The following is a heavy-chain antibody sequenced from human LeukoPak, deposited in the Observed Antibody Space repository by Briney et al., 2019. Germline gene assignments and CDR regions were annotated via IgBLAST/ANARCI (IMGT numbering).Heavy chain of an antibody. CDR2: INPRGGST. CDR1: GYTFTTYY. D-gene: IGHD6-25*01. CDR3: ARVGITAATADN. J-gene: IGHJ4*02. Sequence: GASVKVSCKASGYTFTTYYMHWVRQAPGQGPEWMGIINPRGGSTDYAQKFQGRVTMTSDTSTSTVYMELNSLRSEDTAVYFCARVGITAATADNWGQGTLVTVSS. V-gene: IGHV1-46*01.